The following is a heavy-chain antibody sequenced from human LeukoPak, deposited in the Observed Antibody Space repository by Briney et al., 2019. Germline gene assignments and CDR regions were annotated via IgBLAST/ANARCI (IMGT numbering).Heavy chain of an antibody. V-gene: IGHV3-43*01. CDR2: ISWDGGST. Sequence: GGSLRLSCAASGFTFDDYTMHWVRHAPGKGLEWVSLISWDGGSTYYADSVKGRFTISRDNSKNSLYLQMNSLRTEDTALYYCAKDNYDSSGYRWFDPWGQGTLVTVSS. J-gene: IGHJ5*02. CDR3: AKDNYDSSGYRWFDP. CDR1: GFTFDDYT. D-gene: IGHD3-22*01.